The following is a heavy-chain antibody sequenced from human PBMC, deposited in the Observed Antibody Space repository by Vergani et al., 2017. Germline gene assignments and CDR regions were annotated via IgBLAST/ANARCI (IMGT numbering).Heavy chain of an antibody. Sequence: QVQLVESGGGVVQPGRSLRLSCAASGFTFSTYGLHWVRQAPGKGLEWVAVIWYDGSNKYYGDSVKGRFTISRDNYMDTLYLQMNGLRAEDTAVYYCARGAGYCSSTSCPPTLRNYYYYMDVWGKGTTVTVSS. CDR1: GFTFSTYG. CDR2: IWYDGSNK. D-gene: IGHD2-2*01. CDR3: ARGAGYCSSTSCPPTLRNYYYYMDV. J-gene: IGHJ6*03. V-gene: IGHV3-33*01.